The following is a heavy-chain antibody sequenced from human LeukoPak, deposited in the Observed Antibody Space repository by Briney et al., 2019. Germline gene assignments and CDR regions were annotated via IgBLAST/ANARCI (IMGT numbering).Heavy chain of an antibody. J-gene: IGHJ6*03. V-gene: IGHV3-7*01. CDR1: GFTFSSSW. Sequence: GGSLRLSCAASGFTFSSSWMSWVRQAPGKGLEWVTNIKPDGSEKYYVDSVKGRFTISRDNAKNSLYLQINSLRAEDTALYYCARLYSSGWYPYYYYYMDVWGKGTTVTVSS. CDR3: ARLYSSGWYPYYYYYMDV. CDR2: IKPDGSEK. D-gene: IGHD6-19*01.